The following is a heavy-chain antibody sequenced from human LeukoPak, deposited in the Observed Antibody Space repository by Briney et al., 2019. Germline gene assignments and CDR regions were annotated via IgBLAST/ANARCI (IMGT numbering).Heavy chain of an antibody. CDR2: IYYSGST. J-gene: IGHJ4*02. D-gene: IGHD3-22*01. CDR3: ARWFDDSSTFDY. Sequence: PSETLSLTCTVSGGSISSYYWSWIRQPPGKGLEWIGYIYYSGSTNYNPSLKSRVTISVDTSKNQFSLKLSSVTAADTAVYYCARWFDDSSTFDYWGQGTLVTVSS. CDR1: GGSISSYY. V-gene: IGHV4-59*01.